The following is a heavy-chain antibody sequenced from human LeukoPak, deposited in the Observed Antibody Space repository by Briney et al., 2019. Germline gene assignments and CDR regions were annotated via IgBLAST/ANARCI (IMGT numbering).Heavy chain of an antibody. CDR3: ARNGRDQWLASDY. CDR1: GFTVSSNY. V-gene: IGHV3-53*01. D-gene: IGHD6-19*01. J-gene: IGHJ4*02. Sequence: PGGSLRLSCAASGFTVSSNYMSWVRQAPGKGLEWASVIYSGGSTYYADSVKGRFTISRDNSKNTLYLQMNSLRAEDTAVYYCARNGRDQWLASDYWGQGTLVTVSS. CDR2: IYSGGST.